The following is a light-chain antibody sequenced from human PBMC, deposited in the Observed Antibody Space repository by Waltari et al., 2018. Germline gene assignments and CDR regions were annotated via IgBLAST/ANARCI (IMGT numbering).Light chain of an antibody. CDR3: LQHKSYPLT. CDR2: GAF. J-gene: IGKJ4*01. CDR1: QDITNS. Sequence: DIQMTQSPSAMSASVGDRVTITCRASQDITNSLAWFQQKPGKVPKRLIYGAFSLQSGVPSRFSGSGSGTEFTLTISSLQPEDFATYYCLQHKSYPLTFGGGTKVEIK. V-gene: IGKV1-17*03.